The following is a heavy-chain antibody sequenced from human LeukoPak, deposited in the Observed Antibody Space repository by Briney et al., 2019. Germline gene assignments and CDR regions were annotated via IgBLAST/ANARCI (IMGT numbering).Heavy chain of an antibody. Sequence: GGSLRLSCAASGFTFSIYAMSWVRQAPGKGLEWVSAISGSGGSTYYADSVKGRFTISRDNSKNTLYLQMSSLRAEDTAVYYCAKGRYYYDSSGYYVPSLFDYWGQGTLVTVSS. J-gene: IGHJ4*02. D-gene: IGHD3-22*01. CDR3: AKGRYYYDSSGYYVPSLFDY. CDR2: ISGSGGST. V-gene: IGHV3-23*01. CDR1: GFTFSIYA.